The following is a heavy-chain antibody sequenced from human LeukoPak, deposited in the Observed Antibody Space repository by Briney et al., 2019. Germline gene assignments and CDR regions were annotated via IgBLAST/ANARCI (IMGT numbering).Heavy chain of an antibody. Sequence: GASVKVSCKASGYTFTNYGIDWVRQAPGQGLEWMGWIGTYNGKTHYAQKLQGRVTMTTDTSTSTAYMELRSLRSDDTAVYYCARDRWIVGATTFDCWGQGTLVTVSS. V-gene: IGHV1-18*01. D-gene: IGHD1-26*01. J-gene: IGHJ4*02. CDR2: IGTYNGKT. CDR1: GYTFTNYG. CDR3: ARDRWIVGATTFDC.